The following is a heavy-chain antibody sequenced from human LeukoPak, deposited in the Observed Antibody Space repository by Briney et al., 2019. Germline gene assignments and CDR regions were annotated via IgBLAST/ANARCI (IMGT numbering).Heavy chain of an antibody. Sequence: GGTLRLSCSASGFTFSSYAMSWVRQAPGKGLEWVSYISSSGSTIYYADSVKGRFTISRDNAKNSLYLQMNSLRAEDTAVYYCARHGVQLWLRGGNWFDPWGQGTLVTVSS. J-gene: IGHJ5*02. D-gene: IGHD5-18*01. V-gene: IGHV3-48*04. CDR3: ARHGVQLWLRGGNWFDP. CDR2: ISSSGSTI. CDR1: GFTFSSYA.